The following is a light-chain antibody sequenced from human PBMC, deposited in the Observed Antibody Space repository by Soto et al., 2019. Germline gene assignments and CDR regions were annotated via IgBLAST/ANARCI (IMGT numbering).Light chain of an antibody. CDR2: AVS. CDR1: QVISNY. J-gene: IGKJ5*01. CDR3: QKYNSAPLN. Sequence: DVQMTQSPYSLSVSVGDRVTITCRASQVISNYLAWYQQKPGKPPQLLIYAVSTLQSGVPSRFSGSASGTEFTLTISSLQPEDVATYYCQKYNSAPLNFGQGTRLE. V-gene: IGKV1-27*01.